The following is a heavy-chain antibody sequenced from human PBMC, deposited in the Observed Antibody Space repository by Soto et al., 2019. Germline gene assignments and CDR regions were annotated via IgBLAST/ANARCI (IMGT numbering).Heavy chain of an antibody. CDR1: GFTFSDYA. CDR2: ISGSGGST. CDR3: AKELSSMWFPLDN. J-gene: IGHJ4*02. V-gene: IGHV3-23*01. Sequence: PGGSLRLSCAASGFTFSDYAVTWVRQAPGKGLEWVSSISGSGGSTWYADSVKGRFTISSDSSKSTVYLQMNSLRAEDTAVYFCAKELSSMWFPLDNWGQGTLVTVSS. D-gene: IGHD2-21*01.